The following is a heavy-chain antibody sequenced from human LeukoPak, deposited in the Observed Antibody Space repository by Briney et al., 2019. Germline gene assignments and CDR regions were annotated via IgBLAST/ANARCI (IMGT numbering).Heavy chain of an antibody. V-gene: IGHV1-8*01. Sequence: ASVKVSCKASGYTFTSYDINWVRQATGQGLEWMGWMNPNSGNTGYAQKFQGRVTMTRNTSISTAYMELSSLRSEDTAVYYCARGPRVVKYYYYYGTDVWGQGTTVTVSS. CDR3: ARGPRVVKYYYYYGTDV. D-gene: IGHD3-3*01. CDR1: GYTFTSYD. CDR2: MNPNSGNT. J-gene: IGHJ6*02.